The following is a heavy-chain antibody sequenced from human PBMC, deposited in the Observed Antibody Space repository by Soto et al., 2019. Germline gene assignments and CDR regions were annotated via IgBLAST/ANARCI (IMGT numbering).Heavy chain of an antibody. V-gene: IGHV3-48*02. CDR3: ARDYYDSSGYPPYYFDY. CDR2: ISSSSSTI. J-gene: IGHJ4*02. CDR1: GFTFSSYS. D-gene: IGHD3-22*01. Sequence: GGSLRLSCAASGFTFSSYSMNWVRQAPGKGLEWVSYISSSSSTIYYADSVKGRFTISRDNAKNSLYLQMNSLRDEDTAVYYCARDYYDSSGYPPYYFDYWGQGTLVTV.